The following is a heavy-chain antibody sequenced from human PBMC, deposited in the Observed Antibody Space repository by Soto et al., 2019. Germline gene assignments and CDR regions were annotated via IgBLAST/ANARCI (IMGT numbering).Heavy chain of an antibody. CDR1: VGSISSSSYC. CDR2: IYYSGST. CDR3: ARQKMVRGVIPYYYYGMEV. Sequence: PSETLSLTCTVSVGSISSSSYCWGWIRQPPGKGLEWVGSIYYSGSTYYNPSLKSRVTISVDTSKNQFSLKLSSVTAADTAVYYCARQKMVRGVIPYYYYGMEVWGQGTTVTVSS. J-gene: IGHJ6*02. V-gene: IGHV4-39*01. D-gene: IGHD3-10*01.